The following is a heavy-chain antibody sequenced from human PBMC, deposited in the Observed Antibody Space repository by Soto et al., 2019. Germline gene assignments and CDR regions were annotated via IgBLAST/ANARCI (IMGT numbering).Heavy chain of an antibody. J-gene: IGHJ6*03. CDR2: INHSGST. D-gene: IGHD1-26*01. Sequence: SETLSLTCAVYGGSFSGYYWSWIRQPPGKGLEWIGEINHSGSTNYNPSLKSRVTISVDTSKNQFSLKLSSVTAADTAVYYCARGGMGRIRVGRVYYMDGWGKRTTVTCSS. V-gene: IGHV4-34*01. CDR1: GGSFSGYY. CDR3: ARGGMGRIRVGRVYYMDG.